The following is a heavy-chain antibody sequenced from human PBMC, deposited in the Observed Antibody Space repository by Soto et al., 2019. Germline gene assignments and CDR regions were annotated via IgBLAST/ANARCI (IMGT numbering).Heavy chain of an antibody. CDR3: ARASDCSGGSCYPIYYYYYGMDV. Sequence: QVQLVQSGAEVKKPGSSVKVSCKASGGTFSSYAISWVRQAPGQGLEWMGGIIPIFGTANYAQKFQGRVTITADESTSTAYMELSSLRSEDTAVYYCARASDCSGGSCYPIYYYYYGMDVWGQGTTVNVSS. CDR2: IIPIFGTA. D-gene: IGHD2-15*01. V-gene: IGHV1-69*01. J-gene: IGHJ6*02. CDR1: GGTFSSYA.